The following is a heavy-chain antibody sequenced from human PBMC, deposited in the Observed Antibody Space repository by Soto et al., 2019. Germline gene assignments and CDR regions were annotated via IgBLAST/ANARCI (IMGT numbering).Heavy chain of an antibody. CDR2: IYYSGST. Sequence: SETLSLTCTVSGGSISSYYWSWIRQPPGKGLEWIGYIYYSGSTNYNPSLKSRVTISVDTSKNQFSLKLSSVTAADTAVYYCARATVGYCSGGSCYSSFDYYYYMDVWGKGTTVTVSS. V-gene: IGHV4-59*01. J-gene: IGHJ6*03. CDR3: ARATVGYCSGGSCYSSFDYYYYMDV. D-gene: IGHD2-15*01. CDR1: GGSISSYY.